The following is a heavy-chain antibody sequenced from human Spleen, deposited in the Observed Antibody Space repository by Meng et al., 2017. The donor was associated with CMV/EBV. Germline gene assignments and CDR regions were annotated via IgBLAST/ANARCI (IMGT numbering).Heavy chain of an antibody. J-gene: IGHJ6*02. CDR3: TRGPSSTNPYGMDV. D-gene: IGHD2-2*01. CDR2: IRSKANNYAT. V-gene: IGHV3-73*01. CDR1: GSTFSGSA. Sequence: GGSLRLSCAASGSTFSGSAIHWVRQASGKGLEWVGRIRSKANNYATTYAASVKGRFTISRDDSKNMAYLQMNSLKTEDTALYYCTRGPSSTNPYGMDVWGQGTTVTVSS.